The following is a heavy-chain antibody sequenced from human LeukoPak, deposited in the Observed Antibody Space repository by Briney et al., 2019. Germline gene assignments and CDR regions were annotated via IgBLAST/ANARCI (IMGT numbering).Heavy chain of an antibody. V-gene: IGHV2-5*01. CDR2: IYWNDDE. CDR3: THSPLLFGEFDY. CDR1: GFSLSTSGVG. D-gene: IGHD3-10*01. J-gene: IGHJ4*02. Sequence: ASGPTLVKPTQTLTLTCTFSGFSLSTSGVGVGWIRQPPGKALEWLALIYWNDDERYSPSLKSRLTITKDTSKNQVVLTMINMDPVDTATYYCTHSPLLFGEFDYWGQGTLVTVSS.